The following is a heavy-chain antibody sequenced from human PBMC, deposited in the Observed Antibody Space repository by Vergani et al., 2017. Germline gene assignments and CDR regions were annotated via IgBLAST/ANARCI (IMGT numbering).Heavy chain of an antibody. CDR2: IYHSGSN. Sequence: QVQLQESGPGLVKPSGTLSLTCAVSGGSISSSNWWSWVRQPPGKGLEWIGEIYHSGSNNYNPSLKSRVTISVDKSKNQFSLKLSSVTAADTAVYYCATRKHSSSWYYYYMDVWGKGTTVTVSS. CDR3: ATRKHSSSWYYYYMDV. D-gene: IGHD6-13*01. CDR1: GGSISSSNW. J-gene: IGHJ6*03. V-gene: IGHV4-4*02.